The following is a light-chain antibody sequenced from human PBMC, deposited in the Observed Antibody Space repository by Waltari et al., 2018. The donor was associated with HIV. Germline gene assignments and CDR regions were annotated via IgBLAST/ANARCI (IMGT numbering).Light chain of an antibody. J-gene: IGLJ3*02. V-gene: IGLV2-14*01. CDR2: EVS. CDR3: SSYTSSSTLENWV. CDR1: SSDVGGYNY. Sequence: QSALTQPASVSGSPGQSITISCTGTSSDVGGYNYVSWYQQHPGKAPKLMIYEVSNRPSGVSNRFSGSKSGNTASLTISGLQAEDEADYYCSSYTSSSTLENWVFGGGTKLTVL.